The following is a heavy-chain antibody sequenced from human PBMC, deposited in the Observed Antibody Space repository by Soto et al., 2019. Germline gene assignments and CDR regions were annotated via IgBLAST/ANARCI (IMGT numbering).Heavy chain of an antibody. J-gene: IGHJ4*02. V-gene: IGHV3-33*01. D-gene: IGHD5-18*01. CDR3: ARDPYVDTAMAAPDY. Sequence: QVQLVESGGGVVQPGRSLRLSCAASGFTFSSYGMHWVRQAPGKGLEWVAVIWYDGSNKYYADSVKGRFTISRDNSKNTLYLKMNSLRAEDTAVYYCARDPYVDTAMAAPDYWGQGTLVTVSS. CDR2: IWYDGSNK. CDR1: GFTFSSYG.